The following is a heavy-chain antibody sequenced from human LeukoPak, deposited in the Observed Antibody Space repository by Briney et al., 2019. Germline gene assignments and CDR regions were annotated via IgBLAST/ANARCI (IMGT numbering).Heavy chain of an antibody. D-gene: IGHD6-13*01. Sequence: GGSVKVSCKASGGTFSSYAISWVRQAPGQGLEWMGGIIPIFGTANYAQKFQGRVTITADESTSTAYMELSSLRSEDTAVYYCAGETSGYGFSPDYWGQGTLVTVSS. CDR3: AGETSGYGFSPDY. CDR2: IIPIFGTA. J-gene: IGHJ4*02. V-gene: IGHV1-69*13. CDR1: GGTFSSYA.